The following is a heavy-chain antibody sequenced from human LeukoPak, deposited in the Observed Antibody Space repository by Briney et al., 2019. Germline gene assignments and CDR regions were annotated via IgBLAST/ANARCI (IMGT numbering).Heavy chain of an antibody. V-gene: IGHV1-69*04. D-gene: IGHD5-18*01. CDR3: ARETVQLWFFGY. J-gene: IGHJ4*02. CDR1: GGTFSSYA. Sequence: SVKVSCKASGGTFSSYAISWVRQAPGQGLEWMGRIIPILGITNYAQTFQGRVTITADKSTSKAYMELSSLRSEYTAVYYCARETVQLWFFGYWGQGTLVTISS. CDR2: IIPILGIT.